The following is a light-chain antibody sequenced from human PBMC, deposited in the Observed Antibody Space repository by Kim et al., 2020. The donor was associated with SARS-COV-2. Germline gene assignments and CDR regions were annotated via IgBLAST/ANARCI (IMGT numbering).Light chain of an antibody. V-gene: IGLV2-23*02. Sequence: SIAISCTSTSRAVGVYNLVAWYHQEPSKAPTLMIYDVSKRPSGVSNRFSGSESANTASLTISWVQPENEAEYSYCSYAGSSTLVFGGGTQLTVL. J-gene: IGLJ2*01. CDR2: DVS. CDR1: SRAVGVYNL. CDR3: CSYAGSSTLV.